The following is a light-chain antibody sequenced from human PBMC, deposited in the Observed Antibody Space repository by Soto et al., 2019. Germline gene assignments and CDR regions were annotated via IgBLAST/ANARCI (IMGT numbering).Light chain of an antibody. Sequence: DIQVTQSPSTLSASVGDRVTITCRASQSISRWLAWYHQKPGKAPKLLIYDASSLESGVPSRFSGSGSGTEFTLTISSLQPDDFAPYYCQHYNSYPWTFGQGTKVEIK. V-gene: IGKV1-5*01. CDR3: QHYNSYPWT. CDR1: QSISRW. CDR2: DAS. J-gene: IGKJ1*01.